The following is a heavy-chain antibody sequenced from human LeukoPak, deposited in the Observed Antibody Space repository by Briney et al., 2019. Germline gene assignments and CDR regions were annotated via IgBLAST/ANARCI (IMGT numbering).Heavy chain of an antibody. J-gene: IGHJ4*02. D-gene: IGHD3-10*01. V-gene: IGHV3-23*01. Sequence: GGSLRLSCAASGFSFNTYAMSWVRQAPGKGLEWVSSISGSVITTYYADSVKGRFSISRDNSKNTLYLQMNSLRDEDTAVYYCASDGSPYYYGSGSYSVTFDYWGQGTLVTVSS. CDR3: ASDGSPYYYGSGSYSVTFDY. CDR1: GFSFNTYA. CDR2: ISGSVITT.